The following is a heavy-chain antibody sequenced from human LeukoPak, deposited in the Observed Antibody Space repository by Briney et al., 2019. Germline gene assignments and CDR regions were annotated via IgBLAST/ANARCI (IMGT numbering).Heavy chain of an antibody. J-gene: IGHJ6*03. V-gene: IGHV3-48*03. CDR1: GFIFSNYE. D-gene: IGHD6-13*01. Sequence: GGSLRLSCAASGFIFSNYEMNWVRQAPGKGLEWVSYINPSGSTIYYADSVKGRFTMSRDNAKNSLYLQMNSLRAEDTAVYYCAKVGSSWPRDYYMDVWGKGTTVTVSS. CDR2: INPSGSTI. CDR3: AKVGSSWPRDYYMDV.